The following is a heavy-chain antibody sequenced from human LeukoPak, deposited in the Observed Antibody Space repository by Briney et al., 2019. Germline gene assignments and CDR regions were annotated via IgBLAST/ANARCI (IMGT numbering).Heavy chain of an antibody. CDR1: GYTFTDYY. D-gene: IGHD1-26*01. J-gene: IGHJ4*02. Sequence: ASVKVSCKASGYTFTDYYIHWVRQAPGQGLEWGGWINPYSGATNYAQKCQGRVTMTGDTSITTAYMELSRLRSDDTAVYSCARIRGGNNYHFDSWGQGTLVTVSS. CDR3: ARIRGGNNYHFDS. CDR2: INPYSGAT. V-gene: IGHV1-2*02.